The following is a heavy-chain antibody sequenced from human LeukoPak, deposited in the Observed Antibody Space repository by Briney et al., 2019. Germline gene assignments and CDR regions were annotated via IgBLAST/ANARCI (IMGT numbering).Heavy chain of an antibody. CDR2: ISSSGSTI. CDR3: AELGITMIGGV. J-gene: IGHJ6*04. CDR1: GFTFSSYE. D-gene: IGHD3-10*02. Sequence: GGSLRLSCAASGFTFSSYEMNWVRQAPGKGLEWVSYISSSGSTIYYADSVKGRFTISRDKAKNSLYLQMNSLRAEDTAVYYCAELGITMIGGVRGKGTTVTISS. V-gene: IGHV3-48*03.